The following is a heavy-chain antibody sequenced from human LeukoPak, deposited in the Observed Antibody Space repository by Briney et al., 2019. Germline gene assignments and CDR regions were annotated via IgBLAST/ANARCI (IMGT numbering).Heavy chain of an antibody. CDR3: AKDTRGFTYGYFDY. J-gene: IGHJ4*02. V-gene: IGHV3-9*01. CDR2: ISWDSGSI. CDR1: GFTFDDYA. D-gene: IGHD5-18*01. Sequence: GGSLRPSCAASGFTFDDYAMHWVRQAPGKGLEWVSDISWDSGSIDYADSVKGRFTISRDNAKNSLYLQMNSLRAEDTAFYYCAKDTRGFTYGYFDYWGQGALATVSS.